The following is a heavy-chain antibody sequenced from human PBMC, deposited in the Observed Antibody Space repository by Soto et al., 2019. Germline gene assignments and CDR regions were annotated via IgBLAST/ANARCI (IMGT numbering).Heavy chain of an antibody. CDR1: GFTFHYYW. CDR3: AKTTYSSSCLYS. CDR2: VKPDGSAT. V-gene: IGHV3-7*01. Sequence: GGSLRLSCAASGFTFHYYWMTWVRQAPGKGLEWVANVKPDGSATFYADSLKGRFTISRNNSKNPLELQISSLSAEDTAVYYCAKTTYSSSCLYSWGQGTLVTVSS. D-gene: IGHD6-6*01. J-gene: IGHJ5*02.